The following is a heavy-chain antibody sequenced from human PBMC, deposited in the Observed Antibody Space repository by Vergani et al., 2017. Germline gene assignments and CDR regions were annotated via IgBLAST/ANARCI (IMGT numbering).Heavy chain of an antibody. CDR3: ARANYDIWTGYSLGFWFDP. J-gene: IGHJ5*02. CDR2: IYYSGST. D-gene: IGHD3-9*01. Sequence: QVQLQESGPGLVKPSETLSLTCTVSGGSISSYYWSWIRQPPGKGLEWIGYIYYSGSTNYNPSLKSRVTISVDTSKNQFSLKLSSVTAADTAVYYCARANYDIWTGYSLGFWFDPWGQGTLVTVSS. CDR1: GGSISSYY. V-gene: IGHV4-59*01.